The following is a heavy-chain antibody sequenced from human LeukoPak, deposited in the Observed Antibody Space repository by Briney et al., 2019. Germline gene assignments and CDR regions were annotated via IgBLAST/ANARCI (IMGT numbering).Heavy chain of an antibody. CDR3: ASPPHSSGYYTDAFDI. D-gene: IGHD3-22*01. J-gene: IGHJ3*02. CDR2: VIPILGIT. Sequence: SVKVPCKASGGTFSSYAINWVRQAPGQGLEWMGRVIPILGITNYAQKFQDKVAITADKSTSTAYMELSSLRSEDTAVYYCASPPHSSGYYTDAFDIWGQGTMVTVSS. CDR1: GGTFSSYA. V-gene: IGHV1-69*04.